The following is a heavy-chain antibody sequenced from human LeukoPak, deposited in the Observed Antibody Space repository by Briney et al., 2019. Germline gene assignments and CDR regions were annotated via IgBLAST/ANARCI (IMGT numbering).Heavy chain of an antibody. CDR3: ARGGQGCSSSSCYAFDP. Sequence: PSETLSLTCTVSGGSISSSSYYWGWIRQPPGKGLEGIGYIYYNGNTNYNPSLKSRVTASVDTSKNQFSLRLSSVTVADTAVYYCARGGQGCSSSSCYAFDPWGQGTLVTVSS. V-gene: IGHV4-61*05. CDR2: IYYNGNT. J-gene: IGHJ5*02. CDR1: GGSISSSSYY. D-gene: IGHD2-2*01.